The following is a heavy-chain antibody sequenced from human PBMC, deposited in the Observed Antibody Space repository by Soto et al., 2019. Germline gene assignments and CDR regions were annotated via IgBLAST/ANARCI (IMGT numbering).Heavy chain of an antibody. Sequence: SVKVSCKASGGTFSSYAISWVRQAPGQGLERMGGIIPIFGTANYAQKFQGRVTITADESTSTAYMELSSLRSEDTAVYYCASGDGYNRRYYYYGMDVWGQGTTVTVSS. CDR1: GGTFSSYA. V-gene: IGHV1-69*13. J-gene: IGHJ6*02. CDR3: ASGDGYNRRYYYYGMDV. D-gene: IGHD5-12*01. CDR2: IIPIFGTA.